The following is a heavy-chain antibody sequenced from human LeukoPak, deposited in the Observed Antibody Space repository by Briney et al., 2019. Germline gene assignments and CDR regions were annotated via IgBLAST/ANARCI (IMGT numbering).Heavy chain of an antibody. J-gene: IGHJ3*02. Sequence: ASVKVSCKASGYTFTGYYMHWVRQAPGQGLEWMGWINPNSGGTNYAQKFQGRVTMTRETSISTAYMELSRLRSDETAVYYCARAHLDVVELLGDAFDIWGQGTMVTVYS. CDR1: GYTFTGYY. D-gene: IGHD2-21*01. CDR3: ARAHLDVVELLGDAFDI. V-gene: IGHV1-2*02. CDR2: INPNSGGT.